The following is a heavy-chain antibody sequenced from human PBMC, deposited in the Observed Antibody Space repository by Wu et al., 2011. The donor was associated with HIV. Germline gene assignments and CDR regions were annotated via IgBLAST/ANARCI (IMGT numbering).Heavy chain of an antibody. D-gene: IGHD4-17*01. V-gene: IGHV1-69*14. CDR1: GGTFSSYA. CDR3: ARERGLTTVTNYFDY. CDR2: IIPIFGTA. J-gene: IGHJ4*02. Sequence: QVQLVQSGAEVKKPGSSVKVSCKASGGTFSSYAISWVRQAPGQGLEWMGRIIPIFGTANCAQKFQGRVTITADKSTSTAYMELSSLRSEDTAVYYCARERGLTTVTNYFDYWGQGTLGHRSPQ.